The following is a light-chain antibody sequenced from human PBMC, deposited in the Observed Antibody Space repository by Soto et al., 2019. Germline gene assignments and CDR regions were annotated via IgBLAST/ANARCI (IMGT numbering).Light chain of an antibody. J-gene: IGKJ4*01. CDR1: QSVSSQ. CDR3: QQSSDWPLT. V-gene: IGKV3-11*01. Sequence: EIVLTQSPATLSLSPGERATLSCRASQSVSSQLAWYQQKPGQAPRLLMYDASSRATGIPARFSGSGSGTDFTLTISGLEPEDFAVYYCQQSSDWPLTFGGGTKVEIK. CDR2: DAS.